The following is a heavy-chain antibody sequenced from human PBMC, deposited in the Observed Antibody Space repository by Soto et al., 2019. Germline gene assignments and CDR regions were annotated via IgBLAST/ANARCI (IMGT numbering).Heavy chain of an antibody. CDR2: IYYSGST. D-gene: IGHD2-2*01. CDR1: GGSISIGTDY. V-gene: IGHV4-39*01. J-gene: IGHJ6*02. CDR3: ARLHGYCISSSCHGHYAMDV. Sequence: PSETLSLTCDVSGGSISIGTDYWGWIRQPPGKGLEWIGSIYYSGSTYYNPSLKSRVNVSVDTSKNQFSLEVTSVTAADTAVYYCARLHGYCISSSCHGHYAMDVWGQGTTVTVSS.